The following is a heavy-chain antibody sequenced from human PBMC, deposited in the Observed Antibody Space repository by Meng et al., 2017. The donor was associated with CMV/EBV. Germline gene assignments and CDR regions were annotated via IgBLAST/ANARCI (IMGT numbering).Heavy chain of an antibody. V-gene: IGHV3-23*01. D-gene: IGHD3-22*01. CDR2: ISGSGGST. J-gene: IGHJ4*02. Sequence: VGSLRLSCSASGFTFSSYAIIWVLQAPGKGLEWVSAISGSGGSTYYADSVKGRFTISRDNSKNTMYLQMNSLRAEDTAVYYCAKEEPPTYYYDSSDYWGYFDYWGQGTLVTVSS. CDR3: AKEEPPTYYYDSSDYWGYFDY. CDR1: GFTFSSYA.